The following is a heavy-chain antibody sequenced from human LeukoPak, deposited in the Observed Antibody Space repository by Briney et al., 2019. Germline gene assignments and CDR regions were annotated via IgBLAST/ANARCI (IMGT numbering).Heavy chain of an antibody. CDR2: INSDGSST. J-gene: IGHJ5*02. Sequence: PGGSLRLSCAASGFTFSSYWMHWVRQAPGKGLVWVSRINSDGSSTSYADSVKGRFTISRDNAKNTLYLQMNSLRAEDTAVYYCARGLYCSGGRCYANWFDPWGQGTLVTVSS. CDR1: GFTFSSYW. D-gene: IGHD2-15*01. CDR3: ARGLYCSGGRCYANWFDP. V-gene: IGHV3-74*01.